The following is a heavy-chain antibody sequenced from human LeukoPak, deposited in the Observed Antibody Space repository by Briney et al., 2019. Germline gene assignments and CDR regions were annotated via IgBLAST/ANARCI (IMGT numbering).Heavy chain of an antibody. D-gene: IGHD6-19*01. CDR1: GFTFSSYG. J-gene: IGHJ4*02. Sequence: GGSLRLSCAASGFTFSSYGMHWVRQAPGKGLEWVAVISYDGSNKYYADSVKGRFTISRDNSKNTLYLQMNSLRAEDTAVYYCAKVHSSGWYGDYWGQGTLVAVSS. CDR3: AKVHSSGWYGDY. CDR2: ISYDGSNK. V-gene: IGHV3-30*18.